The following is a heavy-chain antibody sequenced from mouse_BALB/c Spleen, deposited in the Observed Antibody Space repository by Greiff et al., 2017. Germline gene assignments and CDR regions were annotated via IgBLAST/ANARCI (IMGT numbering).Heavy chain of an antibody. CDR3: APHITTATLDY. V-gene: IGHV1-4*01. Sequence: VKLQQSGAELARPGASVKMSCKASGYTFTSYTMHWVKQRPGQGLEWIGYINPSSGYTNYNQKFKDKATLTADKSSSTAYMQLSSLTSEDSAVYYCAPHITTATLDYWGQGTTLTVSS. CDR1: GYTFTSYT. J-gene: IGHJ2*01. CDR2: INPSSGYT. D-gene: IGHD1-2*01.